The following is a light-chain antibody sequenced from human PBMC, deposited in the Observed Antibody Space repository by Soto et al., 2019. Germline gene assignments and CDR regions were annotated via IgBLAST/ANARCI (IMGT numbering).Light chain of an antibody. CDR1: SGHSSYA. CDR3: QTCGTGHEV. Sequence: QSVLTQSPSASASLGASVKLTCTLSSGHSSYAIAWHQQQPEKGPRYLMKLNSDGSHSKGDGIPDRLSGSSSGAERYLTISRRQSEDEADYYCQTCGTGHEVFGGGTKLTVL. J-gene: IGLJ3*02. CDR2: LNSDGSH. V-gene: IGLV4-69*01.